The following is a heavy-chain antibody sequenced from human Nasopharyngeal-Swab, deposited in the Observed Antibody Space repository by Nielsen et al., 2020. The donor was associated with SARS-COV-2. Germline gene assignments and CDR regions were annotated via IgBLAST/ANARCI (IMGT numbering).Heavy chain of an antibody. CDR2: MNPNSGNT. Sequence: ASVKVSCKASGYTFTGYDINWVRQATGQGLEWMGWMNPNSGNTGYAQKFQGRVTIARNTSISTAYIELSSLRSEDTAVYYCARVYCSSTSCFYGMDVWGQGTTVTVSS. J-gene: IGHJ6*02. V-gene: IGHV1-8*03. CDR1: GYTFTGYD. D-gene: IGHD2-2*01. CDR3: ARVYCSSTSCFYGMDV.